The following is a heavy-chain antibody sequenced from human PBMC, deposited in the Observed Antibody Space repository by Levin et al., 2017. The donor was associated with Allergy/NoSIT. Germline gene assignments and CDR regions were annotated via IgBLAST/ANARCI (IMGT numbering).Heavy chain of an antibody. CDR3: VRRLAAAGCLDY. J-gene: IGHJ4*02. CDR1: GFTFSSYW. CDR2: ISGDGSTT. D-gene: IGHD6-13*01. Sequence: AGESLKISCAASGFTFSSYWMHWVRQAPGKGLVWISRISGDGSTTHYADSVRGRFTISRENAKNILYLEMNSLRGEDTAVYYCVRRLAAAGCLDYWGQGTLVTVSS. V-gene: IGHV3-74*01.